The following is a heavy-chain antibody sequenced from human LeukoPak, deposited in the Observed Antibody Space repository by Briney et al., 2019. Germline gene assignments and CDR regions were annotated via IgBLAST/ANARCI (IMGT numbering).Heavy chain of an antibody. CDR2: ISWNSGSI. Sequence: TGGSLRLSCAASGFTFDDYAMHWVRQGPGKALECVSGISWNSGSIGYADSVKGRFTISRDNAKNSLYLQMNSLRAEDTALYYCAMSRHYYDSSGYPADYWGQGTLVTVSS. CDR1: GFTFDDYA. D-gene: IGHD3-22*01. V-gene: IGHV3-9*01. CDR3: AMSRHYYDSSGYPADY. J-gene: IGHJ4*02.